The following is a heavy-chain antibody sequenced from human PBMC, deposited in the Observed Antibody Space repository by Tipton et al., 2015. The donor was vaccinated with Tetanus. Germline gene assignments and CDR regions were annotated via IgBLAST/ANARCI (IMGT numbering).Heavy chain of an antibody. CDR1: GYTFTSHF. CDR3: ARDEEERFLGGNQGFAFDI. J-gene: IGHJ3*02. Sequence: QLVQSGAEVKKPGASVKISCKASGYTFTSHFVHWVRQAPGQGLEWMGIISPNSGSTTFAQKFQGRIIMTRDTSTSSVSMELSSLRSEDTAVYFCARDEEERFLGGNQGFAFDIWGQGTMVIVSS. V-gene: IGHV1-46*01. D-gene: IGHD3-3*01. CDR2: ISPNSGST.